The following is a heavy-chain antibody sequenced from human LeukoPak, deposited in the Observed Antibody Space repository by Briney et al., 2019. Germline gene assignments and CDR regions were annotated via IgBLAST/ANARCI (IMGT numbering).Heavy chain of an antibody. J-gene: IGHJ4*02. V-gene: IGHV1-18*04. Sequence: ASVKVSCKASGYTFTSYYMHWVRQAPGQGLEWMGWISPYNGNTNYAQNLQGRVTMTTDTSTSTAYMELRSLRSDDTAVYYCARGDYGDYHFDSWGQGTLVTVSS. CDR3: ARGDYGDYHFDS. D-gene: IGHD4-17*01. CDR2: ISPYNGNT. CDR1: GYTFTSYY.